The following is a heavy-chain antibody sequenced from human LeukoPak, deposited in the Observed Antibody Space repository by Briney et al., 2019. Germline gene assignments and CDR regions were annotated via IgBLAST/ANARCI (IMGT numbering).Heavy chain of an antibody. CDR3: AKDLVYSYGLRW. J-gene: IGHJ3*01. CDR2: ISGSGGST. D-gene: IGHD5-18*01. Sequence: QTGGSLRLSCAASGFTFSSYAMTWFRQAPGEGLKGVSAISGSGGSTYYADSVKGRFTISRDNFKNTLYLQMNSLRAEDTAVYYCAKDLVYSYGLRWWGQGTMVTVSS. CDR1: GFTFSSYA. V-gene: IGHV3-23*01.